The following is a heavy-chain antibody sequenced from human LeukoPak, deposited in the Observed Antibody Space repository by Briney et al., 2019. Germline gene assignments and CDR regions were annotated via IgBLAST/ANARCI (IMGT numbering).Heavy chain of an antibody. CDR2: IYYSGST. J-gene: IGHJ6*03. V-gene: IGHV4-59*01. D-gene: IGHD3-10*01. CDR1: GGSISSYY. CDR3: AGEPWFGDPPYYMDV. Sequence: SETLSLTCTVSGGSISSYYWSWIRQPPGKGLEWIGHIYYSGSTNYNPSLKSRVTISVDTSKNQFSLKLSSVTAADTAVYFCAGEPWFGDPPYYMDVWGKGTTVTVSS.